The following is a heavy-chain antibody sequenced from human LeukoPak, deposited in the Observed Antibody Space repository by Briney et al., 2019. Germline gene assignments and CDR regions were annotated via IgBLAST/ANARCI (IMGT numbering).Heavy chain of an antibody. V-gene: IGHV4-59*01. D-gene: IGHD6-6*01. J-gene: IGHJ2*01. Sequence: SETLSLTCTVSGGSIRSYYWSWIRQPPGKGLEWIGYIYYSGSTNYNPSLQSRVTISVDTSKNQFSLKLSSVTAADTAVYYCARGSSSSRRDWYFDLWGRGTLVTVSS. CDR1: GGSIRSYY. CDR3: ARGSSSSRRDWYFDL. CDR2: IYYSGST.